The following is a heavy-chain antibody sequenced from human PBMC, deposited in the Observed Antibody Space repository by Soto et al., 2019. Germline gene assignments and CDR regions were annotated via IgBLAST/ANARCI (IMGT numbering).Heavy chain of an antibody. J-gene: IGHJ5*02. V-gene: IGHV5-10-1*01. CDR3: ASTGQNWFDP. CDR1: GCSFTSYW. D-gene: IGHD4-17*01. Sequence: PGESLKISCKGSGCSFTSYWISWVRQMPGKGLEWMGRIDPSDSYTNYSPSFQGHVTISADKSISTAYLQWSSLKASDTAMYYCASTGQNWFDPWGQGTLVTVSS. CDR2: IDPSDSYT.